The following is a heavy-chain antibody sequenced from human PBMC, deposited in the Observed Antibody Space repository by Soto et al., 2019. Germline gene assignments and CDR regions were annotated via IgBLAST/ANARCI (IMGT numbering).Heavy chain of an antibody. CDR3: AREGRVGYYYGSGSYSNWFDP. Sequence: GASVKVSCKASGGTFSSYAISWVRQAPGQGLEWMGGIIPIFGTANYAQKFQGRVTITADESTSTAYMELSSLRSEDTAVYYCAREGRVGYYYGSGSYSNWFDPWGQGTLVTV. CDR2: IIPIFGTA. V-gene: IGHV1-69*13. D-gene: IGHD3-10*01. CDR1: GGTFSSYA. J-gene: IGHJ5*02.